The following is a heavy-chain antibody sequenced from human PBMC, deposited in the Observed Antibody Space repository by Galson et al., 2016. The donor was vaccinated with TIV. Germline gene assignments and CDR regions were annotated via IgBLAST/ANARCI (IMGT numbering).Heavy chain of an antibody. CDR2: IYPGDSET. V-gene: IGHV5-51*01. J-gene: IGHJ6*02. D-gene: IGHD4-17*01. CDR1: GYTFTNYW. CDR3: ARHNGDDGPSGSYPYYFGMDV. Sequence: QSGAEVKKPGESLKISCKGSGYTFTNYWIVWVRQMPGKGLEWMGIIYPGDSETTYSPSFQGQVTISADKSISTAYLQWSSLKASDTAMYYCARHNGDDGPSGSYPYYFGMDVWGQGTAVTVSS.